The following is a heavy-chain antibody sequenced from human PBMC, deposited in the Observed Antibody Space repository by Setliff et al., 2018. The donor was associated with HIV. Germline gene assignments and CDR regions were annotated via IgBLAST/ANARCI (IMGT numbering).Heavy chain of an antibody. J-gene: IGHJ6*03. D-gene: IGHD6-13*01. CDR2: IYTSGST. V-gene: IGHV4-4*07. CDR3: ARGRYRSRWYASDHYYIDV. CDR1: GGSISSYY. Sequence: PSETLSLTCTVSGGSISSYYWSWIRQPAGKGLEWIGRIYTSGSTNYNPSLKSRVTISVDTSKNQFSLKLRSVTAADTALYYCARGRYRSRWYASDHYYIDVWGKGTTVTVSS.